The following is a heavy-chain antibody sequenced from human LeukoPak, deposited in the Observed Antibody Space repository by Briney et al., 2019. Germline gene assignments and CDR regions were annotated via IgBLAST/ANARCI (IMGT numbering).Heavy chain of an antibody. D-gene: IGHD2-8*01. V-gene: IGHV4-59*01. CDR2: IYYSGST. Sequence: SETLSLTCTVSGRSISSYYWSWIRQPPGKGLEWIGYIYYSGSTNYNPSLKSRVTISVDTSKNQFSLKLSSVTAADTAVYYCARSGLYCTFGVCCGWFDPWGQGTLVTASS. J-gene: IGHJ5*02. CDR3: ARSGLYCTFGVCCGWFDP. CDR1: GRSISSYY.